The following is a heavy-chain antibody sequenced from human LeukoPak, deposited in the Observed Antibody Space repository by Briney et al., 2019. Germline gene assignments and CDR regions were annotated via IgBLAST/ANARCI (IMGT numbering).Heavy chain of an antibody. CDR1: GFTVSSNY. J-gene: IGHJ1*01. D-gene: IGHD4-17*01. V-gene: IGHV3-53*01. CDR2: IYSGGST. CDR3: ARDLDDYDTLAPFFQH. Sequence: PGGSLRLSCAASGFTVSSNYMSWVRQAPGKGLEWVSVIYSGGSTYYADSVKGRFTISRDNSKNTLYLQMNSLSVEDTAVYYCARDLDDYDTLAPFFQHWGLGTLVTVSS.